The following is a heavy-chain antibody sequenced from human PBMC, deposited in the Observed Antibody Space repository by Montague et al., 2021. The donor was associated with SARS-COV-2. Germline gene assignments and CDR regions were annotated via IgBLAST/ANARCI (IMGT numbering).Heavy chain of an antibody. CDR1: GGSITRNYY. CDR2: IYYSGTT. V-gene: IGHV4-39*01. CDR3: ARPLVRGVPKAFDI. Sequence: LSLTCTVSGGSITRNYYWGWIRQPPGKGLEWVGNIYYSGTTFINPSLESRVTISVDASKNQFSLNLTSVTAADTAVYYCARPLVRGVPKAFDIWGQGALVIVSS. D-gene: IGHD3-10*01. J-gene: IGHJ3*02.